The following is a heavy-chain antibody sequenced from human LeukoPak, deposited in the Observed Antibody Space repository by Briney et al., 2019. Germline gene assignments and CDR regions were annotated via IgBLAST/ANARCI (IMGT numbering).Heavy chain of an antibody. D-gene: IGHD1-1*01. V-gene: IGHV3-53*01. Sequence: GGSLRLSCAASGFTVSANFMSWVCQAPGAGLEWVSVIYTGGSTYYADYVKGRFTISRDDAKNTLYLQVNSLRAEDTAVYFCARPPGTDYFDYWGQGTLVTVSS. CDR1: GFTVSANF. CDR3: ARPPGTDYFDY. J-gene: IGHJ4*02. CDR2: IYTGGST.